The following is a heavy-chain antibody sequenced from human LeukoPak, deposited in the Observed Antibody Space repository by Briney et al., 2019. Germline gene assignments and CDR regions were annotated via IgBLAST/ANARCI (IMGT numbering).Heavy chain of an antibody. V-gene: IGHV1-18*01. D-gene: IGHD6-6*01. J-gene: IGHJ4*02. CDR1: GGTFSSYA. Sequence: AASVKVSCKASGGTFSSYAISWVRQAPGQGLEWMGWISTYNGYTYYAQNLQGRVTMTTDTSTSTAYMELGSLRSDDTAVYYCARYIAARRYFDYWGQGTLVTVSS. CDR2: ISTYNGYT. CDR3: ARYIAARRYFDY.